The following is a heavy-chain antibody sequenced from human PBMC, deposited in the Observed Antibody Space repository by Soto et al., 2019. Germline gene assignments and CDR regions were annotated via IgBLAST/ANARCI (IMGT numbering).Heavy chain of an antibody. Sequence: WGSLRLSCAASGFPFNTYAMSWVRQAPGKGPEWVSAISESGDNAFYADSVQGRFTISRDNSYNILYLQMNSLRAEDTALYFCAKGGYIYGLEPWGQGTLVTVPQ. J-gene: IGHJ5*02. CDR3: AKGGYIYGLEP. CDR1: GFPFNTYA. CDR2: ISESGDNA. D-gene: IGHD5-18*01. V-gene: IGHV3-23*01.